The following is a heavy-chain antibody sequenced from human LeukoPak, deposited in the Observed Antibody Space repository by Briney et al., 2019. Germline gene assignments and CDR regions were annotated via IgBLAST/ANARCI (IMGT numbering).Heavy chain of an antibody. CDR2: IYHSGST. Sequence: PSETLSLTCTVSGYSISSGYYWGWIRQPPGKGLEWIASIYHSGSTYYNPSLKSRGTISVDTSKKQVSLKLSSVTAADTAVYYCARDGRIRFPITNWFAPWGQGTLVTVSS. V-gene: IGHV4-38-2*02. CDR1: GYSISSGYY. CDR3: ARDGRIRFPITNWFAP. D-gene: IGHD3-3*01. J-gene: IGHJ5*02.